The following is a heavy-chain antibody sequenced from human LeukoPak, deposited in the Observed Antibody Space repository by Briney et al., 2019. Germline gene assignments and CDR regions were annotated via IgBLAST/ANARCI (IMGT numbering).Heavy chain of an antibody. CDR1: GFTFSSYA. CDR3: AKPSVPYYCSGGSCYMWFDP. D-gene: IGHD2-15*01. Sequence: GGSLRLSCAASGFTFSSYATSWVRQAPGKGLEWVSAISGSGGSTYYADSVKGRFTIYRDNSKNTLYLQMNSLRAEDTAVYYCAKPSVPYYCSGGSCYMWFDPWGQGTLVTVSS. CDR2: ISGSGGST. V-gene: IGHV3-23*01. J-gene: IGHJ5*02.